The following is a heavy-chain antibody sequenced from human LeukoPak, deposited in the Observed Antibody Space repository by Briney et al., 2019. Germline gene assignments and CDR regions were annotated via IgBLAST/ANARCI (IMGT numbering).Heavy chain of an antibody. CDR3: ARDRYCVSTNCPYDF. CDR1: GFTSSDYT. Sequence: GGSLRLSCAASGFTSSDYTMNWVRQSPGKGLEWVSGISVSDDSTYYADSVKGRFTISRDKSNNMLHLQMNSLRAEDTAVYYCARDRYCVSTNCPYDFWGQGTLVTVSS. J-gene: IGHJ4*02. D-gene: IGHD2-2*01. V-gene: IGHV3-23*01. CDR2: ISVSDDST.